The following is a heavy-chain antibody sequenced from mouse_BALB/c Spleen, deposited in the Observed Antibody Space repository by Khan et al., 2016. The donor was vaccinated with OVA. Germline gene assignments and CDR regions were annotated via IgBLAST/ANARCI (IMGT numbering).Heavy chain of an antibody. V-gene: IGHV2-3*01. J-gene: IGHJ4*01. CDR1: GFSLSSNG. CDR2: IWGDGST. CDR3: AKCTPDYYSMDY. Sequence: VELVESGPGLVAPSQSLSITCTVSGFSLSSNGVSWVRQPPGKGLEWLGVIWGDGSTNYHSTLKSSLIISKDNSKSQVFLKLNSLQTDDTATYYCAKCTPDYYSMDYWGQGTSVTVTS.